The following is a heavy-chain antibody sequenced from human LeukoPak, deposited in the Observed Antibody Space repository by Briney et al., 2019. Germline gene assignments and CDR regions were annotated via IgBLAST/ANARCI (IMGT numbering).Heavy chain of an antibody. D-gene: IGHD3-22*01. CDR1: GFTFSSYA. J-gene: IGHJ6*02. CDR2: ISGSGGST. CDR3: ARDHYDSSGYYGMDV. V-gene: IGHV3-23*01. Sequence: PGGSLRLSCAASGFTFSSYAMSWVRQAPGKGLEWVSAISGSGGSTYYADSVKGRFTISRDNSKNTLYLQMNSLRAEDTAVYYCARDHYDSSGYYGMDVWGQGTTVTVSS.